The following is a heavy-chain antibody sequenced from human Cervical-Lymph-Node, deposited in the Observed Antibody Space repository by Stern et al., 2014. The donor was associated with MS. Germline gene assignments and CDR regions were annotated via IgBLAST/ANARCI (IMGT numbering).Heavy chain of an antibody. Sequence: QMQLVQSGAEVKKPGASVKVSCKASGYTFTSYYMHWVRQAPGQGLEWMGIINPSGGSTIYAQKCQGRVTMTRDTSTSTVYMELSSLGSEDTALYFCARTVSSDWPHFDYWGQGTLVTVSS. CDR1: GYTFTSYY. V-gene: IGHV1-46*03. CDR2: INPSGGST. D-gene: IGHD6-19*01. CDR3: ARTVSSDWPHFDY. J-gene: IGHJ4*02.